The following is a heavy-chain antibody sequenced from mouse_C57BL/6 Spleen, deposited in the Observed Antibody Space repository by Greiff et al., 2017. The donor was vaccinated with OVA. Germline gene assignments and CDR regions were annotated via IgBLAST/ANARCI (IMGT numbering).Heavy chain of an antibody. CDR1: GYTFTSYG. CDR2: IYPRSGNT. CDR3: ADYDEGSWFAY. J-gene: IGHJ3*01. D-gene: IGHD2-4*01. Sequence: VQLQQPGAELARPGASVKLSCKASGYTFTSYGISWVKQRTGQGLEWIGEIYPRSGNTYYNEKFKGKATLTADKSSSTAYMELRSLTSEDSAVYFCADYDEGSWFAYWGQGTLVTVSA. V-gene: IGHV1-81*01.